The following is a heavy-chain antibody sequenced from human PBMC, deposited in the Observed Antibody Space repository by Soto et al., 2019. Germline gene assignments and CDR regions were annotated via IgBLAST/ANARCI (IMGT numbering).Heavy chain of an antibody. CDR1: GDMFRNSA. Sequence: QVQLVQSGAEVKRPGSSVKVSCKASGDMFRNSAFTWVRQAPGQGLAWMGVIIPLFRKTDVAQKFQGRVNLTADESTSSLYMEVSSLTSEDTAVYSCARARLSNGDPNIYFFYGMDVWGQGTTITVSS. D-gene: IGHD3-10*01. V-gene: IGHV1-69*01. CDR2: IIPLFRKT. CDR3: ARARLSNGDPNIYFFYGMDV. J-gene: IGHJ6*02.